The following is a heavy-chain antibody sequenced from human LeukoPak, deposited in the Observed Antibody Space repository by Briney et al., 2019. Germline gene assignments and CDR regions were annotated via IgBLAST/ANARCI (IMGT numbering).Heavy chain of an antibody. J-gene: IGHJ4*02. Sequence: GRSLRLSCAASGFDFSSNWMHWVRHAPGQGLVWVPRIKGDGISTNYADSVKGRFTISRDIAKNTLYLQMNSLRAEDTGVYYCAKDHYWSIDYWGRGTLVTVS. CDR3: AKDHYWSIDY. CDR1: GFDFSSNW. V-gene: IGHV3-74*01. D-gene: IGHD3-3*01. CDR2: IKGDGIST.